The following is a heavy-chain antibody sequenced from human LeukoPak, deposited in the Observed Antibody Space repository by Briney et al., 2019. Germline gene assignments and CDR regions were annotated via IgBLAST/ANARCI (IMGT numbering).Heavy chain of an antibody. D-gene: IGHD3-16*02. CDR1: GFTFSSYS. Sequence: PGGSLRLSCAASGFTFSSYSMNWVRQAPGKGLEWVSSISSSSSYIYYADSVKGRFTISRDNAKNSLYLQMNSLRAEDTAVYYCARGGGMGVLSEDYYYYGMDVWGQGTTVTVSS. V-gene: IGHV3-21*01. CDR2: ISSSSSYI. J-gene: IGHJ6*02. CDR3: ARGGGMGVLSEDYYYYGMDV.